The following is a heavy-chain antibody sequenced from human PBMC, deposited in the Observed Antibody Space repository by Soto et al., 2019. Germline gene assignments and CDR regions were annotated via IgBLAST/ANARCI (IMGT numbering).Heavy chain of an antibody. CDR3: APISSCSGGSCYSGWYFDL. CDR1: GFTFSSYA. D-gene: IGHD2-15*01. Sequence: SGGSLRLSCAASGFTFSSYAKSWVRQAPGKGLEWVSAISGSGGSTYYADSVKGRFTISRDNSKNTLYLQMNSLRAEDTAVYYCAPISSCSGGSCYSGWYFDLWGRGTLVTVSS. CDR2: ISGSGGST. J-gene: IGHJ2*01. V-gene: IGHV3-23*01.